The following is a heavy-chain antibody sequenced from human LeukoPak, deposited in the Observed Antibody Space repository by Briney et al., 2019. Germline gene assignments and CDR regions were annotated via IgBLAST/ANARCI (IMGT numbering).Heavy chain of an antibody. D-gene: IGHD5-24*01. CDR1: GYTLTELS. J-gene: IGHJ4*02. Sequence: GASVKVSCKVSGYTLTELSMHWVRQAPGKGLEWMGGFDPEDGETIYAQKFQGRVTMTEDTSTDTASIELSSLRSEDTAVYYCATDREMAAATSFDYWGQGTLVTVSS. CDR3: ATDREMAAATSFDY. V-gene: IGHV1-24*01. CDR2: FDPEDGET.